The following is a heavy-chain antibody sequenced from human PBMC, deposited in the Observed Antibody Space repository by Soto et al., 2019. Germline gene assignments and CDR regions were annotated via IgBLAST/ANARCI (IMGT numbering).Heavy chain of an antibody. J-gene: IGHJ6*03. V-gene: IGHV3-74*01. Sequence: GGSLRLSCAASGFTFTTYWMHWVRQAPGKGLVWVSRIESDGSSTNYADSVKGRFTISRDNAKNTLYLQMNSLGAEDTAVYYCARGGLRAYYMDVWGKGTTVTVSS. CDR1: GFTFTTYW. CDR2: IESDGSST. CDR3: ARGGLRAYYMDV. D-gene: IGHD3-16*01.